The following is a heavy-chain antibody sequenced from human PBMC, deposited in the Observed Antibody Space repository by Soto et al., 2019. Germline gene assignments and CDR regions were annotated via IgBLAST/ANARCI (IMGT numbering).Heavy chain of an antibody. CDR2: IYYSGST. V-gene: IGHV4-39*01. CDR3: ARVGSSWDNKDY. CDR1: GGSISSSSYY. J-gene: IGHJ4*02. D-gene: IGHD6-13*01. Sequence: SETLSLTCTVSGGSISSSSYYWGWIRQPPGKGLEWIGSIYYSGSTYYNPSLKSRVTISVDTSKNQFSLKLSSVTAADTAVYYCARVGSSWDNKDYWGQGTLVTVSS.